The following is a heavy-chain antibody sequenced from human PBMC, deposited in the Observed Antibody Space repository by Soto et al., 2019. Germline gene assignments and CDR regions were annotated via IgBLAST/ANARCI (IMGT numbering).Heavy chain of an antibody. V-gene: IGHV3-53*01. D-gene: IGHD2-15*01. CDR3: ATWLLREHAFDI. CDR1: GFTVSGKKY. J-gene: IGHJ3*02. CDR2: LYIADGT. Sequence: DVQVVESGGGLIQPGGSLRLSCAASGFTVSGKKYITWVRQAPGQGLEWVSALYIADGTFYADSVRGRFTVSIESSKNTVYLQMNNLSPEDTAVYFCATWLLREHAFDIWGLGTMVTVSS.